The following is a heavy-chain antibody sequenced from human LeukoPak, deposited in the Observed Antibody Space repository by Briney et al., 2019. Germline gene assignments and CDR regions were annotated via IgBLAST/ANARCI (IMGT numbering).Heavy chain of an antibody. CDR1: GFTFSSYV. Sequence: GGSLRLSCAASGFTFSSYVMHWVRQAPGKGLEWVAFIRYDGSNKYYADSVKGRFTISRDNSKNTLYLQMNSLRAEDTAVYYCAKFLAAAGISPFDYWGQGTLVTVSS. V-gene: IGHV3-30*02. J-gene: IGHJ4*02. CDR3: AKFLAAAGISPFDY. CDR2: IRYDGSNK. D-gene: IGHD6-13*01.